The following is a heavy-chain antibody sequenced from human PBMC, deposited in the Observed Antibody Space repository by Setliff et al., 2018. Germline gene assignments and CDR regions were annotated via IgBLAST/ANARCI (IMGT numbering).Heavy chain of an antibody. Sequence: ASVKVSCRASGGTFSNYGVSWVRQAPGQGLEWMGGTIPLFGTTDYAQKFHGRVTIITDESTSTAYMELSSLTSDDTAVYYCAREGVDTRSSTDYRYYMDVWGQGTTVTVSS. J-gene: IGHJ6*03. CDR1: GGTFSNYG. CDR2: TIPLFGTT. CDR3: AREGVDTRSSTDYRYYMDV. D-gene: IGHD5-18*01. V-gene: IGHV1-69*05.